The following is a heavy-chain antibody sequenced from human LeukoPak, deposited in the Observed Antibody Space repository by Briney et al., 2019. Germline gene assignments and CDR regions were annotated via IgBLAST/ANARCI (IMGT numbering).Heavy chain of an antibody. CDR2: ISWDSGNI. D-gene: IGHD6-19*01. CDR1: GFTFDESA. J-gene: IGHJ6*03. CDR3: ARDPAAGYYYYYYLDV. V-gene: IGHV3-9*01. Sequence: SLRLSCAASGFTFDESAMHSVRQAPGKGLEWLSGISWDSGNIVYAHSVKGRFTISRDNAKNSLYLQMNSLRAEDTALYYCARDPAAGYYYYYYLDVWGKGTTVTVSS.